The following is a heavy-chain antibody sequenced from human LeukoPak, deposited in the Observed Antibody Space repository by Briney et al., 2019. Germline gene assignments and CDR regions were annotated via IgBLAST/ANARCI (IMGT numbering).Heavy chain of an antibody. V-gene: IGHV4-59*01. D-gene: IGHD7-27*01. CDR2: IYYTGTT. CDR3: ASRKLGYDY. J-gene: IGHJ4*02. Sequence: SETLSLTCTVSGGSLSDYYWSWVRQSPGKGLEWVGYIYYTGTTSYNPSLKRRVTISAEESKKKFPLKRKSVAAADTAVYYCASRKLGYDYWGQGTLVTVSS. CDR1: GGSLSDYY.